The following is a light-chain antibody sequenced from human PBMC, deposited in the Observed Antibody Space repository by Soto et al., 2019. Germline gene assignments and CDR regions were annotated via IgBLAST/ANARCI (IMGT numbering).Light chain of an antibody. CDR3: QQYSQWPSYT. J-gene: IGKJ2*01. Sequence: MTQSPSSLSASVGDRVTITCRASQSISSNIAWYQQKPGQSPRLLVYDASTRATAIPARFSGSGSETEFTLTINTLQPEDLAVYYCQQYSQWPSYTFGQGTKVDIK. V-gene: IGKV3-15*01. CDR1: QSISSN. CDR2: DAS.